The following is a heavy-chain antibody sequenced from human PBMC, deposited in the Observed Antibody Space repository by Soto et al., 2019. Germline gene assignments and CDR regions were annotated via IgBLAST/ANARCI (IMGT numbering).Heavy chain of an antibody. CDR1: GFTFSVYW. J-gene: IGHJ6*02. Sequence: EVQLVESGGGLVQPGGSLRLSCAASGFTFSVYWMHWVRQAPGKGLVWVSRIDSDGSTTSYADSVKGRFTISRDNAKSTLYLQRTSLRAEDRAVYYCARPGYSNYGPGVDVWGQGTTVTVSS. CDR2: IDSDGSTT. CDR3: ARPGYSNYGPGVDV. V-gene: IGHV3-74*01. D-gene: IGHD4-4*01.